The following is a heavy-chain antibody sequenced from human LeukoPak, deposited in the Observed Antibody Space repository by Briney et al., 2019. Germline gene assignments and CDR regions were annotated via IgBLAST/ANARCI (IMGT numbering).Heavy chain of an antibody. J-gene: IGHJ6*02. V-gene: IGHV4-34*01. CDR3: ARGYLVYYHYGMDV. CDR2: INHSGST. Sequence: SETLSLTCAVYGGSFSGYYWSWIRQPPGKGLEWIGEINHSGSTNYNPSLKSRVTISVDTSKNQFSLKLSSVTAADTAVYYCARGYLVYYHYGMDVWGQGTTVTVSS. CDR1: GGSFSGYY.